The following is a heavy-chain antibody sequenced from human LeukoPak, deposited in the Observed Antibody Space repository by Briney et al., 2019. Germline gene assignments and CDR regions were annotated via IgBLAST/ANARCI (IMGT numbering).Heavy chain of an antibody. J-gene: IGHJ5*02. Sequence: ASVKVSCKASGYTFTGYYMHWVRQAPGQGLERMGWINPNSGGTNYAQKFQGRVTLTRDTSISTAYMELSTLRSDDTAVYYCATARSGYDTWGQGTLVTVSS. D-gene: IGHD5-12*01. CDR2: INPNSGGT. CDR1: GYTFTGYY. CDR3: ATARSGYDT. V-gene: IGHV1-2*02.